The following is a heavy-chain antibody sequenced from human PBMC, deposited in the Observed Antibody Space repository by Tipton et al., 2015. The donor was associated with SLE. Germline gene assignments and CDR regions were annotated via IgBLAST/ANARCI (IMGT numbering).Heavy chain of an antibody. CDR1: GFTFDDYA. CDR3: AKDITNNWLGLSN. D-gene: IGHD6-19*01. Sequence: SLRLSCAASGFTFDDYAIHWVRQAPGKGLEWVSLINWDGSIIYYVDSVKGRFTISRDNSKNSLYLQMNSLRPEDTALYYCAKDITNNWLGLSNWGQGTLVTVSS. J-gene: IGHJ4*02. V-gene: IGHV3-43D*04. CDR2: INWDGSII.